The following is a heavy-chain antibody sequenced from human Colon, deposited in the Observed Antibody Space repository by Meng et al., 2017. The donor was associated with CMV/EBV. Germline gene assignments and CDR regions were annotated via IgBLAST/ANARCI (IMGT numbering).Heavy chain of an antibody. V-gene: IGHV4-39*07. D-gene: IGHD4-17*01. J-gene: IGHJ4*02. Sequence: QLQLPDPGPGLVKPSETRSLTCTVSGGSISSSTYYWGWIRQTPGKGLEWIGNIYYSGYTYYNPSLKSRLTISVDTSKNQFSLKLTSVTAADTAVYYCATDYGDYYFDRWGQGTLVTVSS. CDR2: IYYSGYT. CDR1: GGSISSSTYY. CDR3: ATDYGDYYFDR.